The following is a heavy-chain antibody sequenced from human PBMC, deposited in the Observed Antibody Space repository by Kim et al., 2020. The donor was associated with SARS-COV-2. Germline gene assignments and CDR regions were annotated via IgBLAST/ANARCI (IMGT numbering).Heavy chain of an antibody. V-gene: IGHV3-30*18. CDR3: AKSSDV. CDR1: GFTFNNYA. Sequence: GGSLRLSCGASGFTFNNYAMHWVRQAPGKGLEWVAAISYDGSIKYYADSVKGQFTVSRDSSHNTLYLQMRSLRPEDTALYYCAKSSDV. J-gene: IGHJ6*01. CDR2: ISYDGSIK.